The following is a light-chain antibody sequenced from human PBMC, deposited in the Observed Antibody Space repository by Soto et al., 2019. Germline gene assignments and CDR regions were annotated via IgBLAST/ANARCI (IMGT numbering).Light chain of an antibody. J-gene: IGLJ2*01. CDR3: AAWDGSLNGVV. CDR1: SSNIGSNT. V-gene: IGLV1-44*01. CDR2: SDN. Sequence: QSVLTQPPSASGTPGQRVTISCSGSSSNIGSNTVNWYQQLPGTAPKLLTYSDNQRPSGVPDRFSGSKSGTSASLAISGLQSEDEADYYCAAWDGSLNGVVFGGGTKVTVL.